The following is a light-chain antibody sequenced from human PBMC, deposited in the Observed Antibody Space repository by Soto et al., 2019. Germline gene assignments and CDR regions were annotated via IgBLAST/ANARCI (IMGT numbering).Light chain of an antibody. CDR1: QDISDS. J-gene: IGKJ4*01. CDR2: NAS. Sequence: DIQMTQSPSSLSASVGDRVSITCQASQDISDSLNWYQQKPGKAPKLVIYNASNLETGVPSRFSGSGSGTHFAFTISSLQPEDIATYYCQQYDDRPLTFGGGTKVDIK. V-gene: IGKV1-33*01. CDR3: QQYDDRPLT.